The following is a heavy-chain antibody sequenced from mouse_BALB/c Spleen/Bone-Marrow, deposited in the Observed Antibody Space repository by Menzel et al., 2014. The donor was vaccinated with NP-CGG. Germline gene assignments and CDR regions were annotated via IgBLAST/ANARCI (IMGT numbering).Heavy chain of an antibody. CDR3: ATARATSYAMDY. Sequence: QVQLQQPGAELVKPGASVKLSCKASAYTFTSYWMHWVKQRPGQGIEWIGEIDPSDSYTNYNQKFKGKATLTVDKSSSTAYMQLSSLTSEDSAVYYCATARATSYAMDYWGHGTSVTSSS. J-gene: IGHJ4*01. CDR1: AYTFTSYW. D-gene: IGHD3-1*01. CDR2: IDPSDSYT. V-gene: IGHV1-69*02.